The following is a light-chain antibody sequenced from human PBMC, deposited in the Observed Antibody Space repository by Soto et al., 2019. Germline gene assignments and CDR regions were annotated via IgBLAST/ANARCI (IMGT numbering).Light chain of an antibody. CDR2: EVN. Sequence: QSVLTQPPSASGXXXXSXTXSXTGTSSDVGGYNYVSWYQQHPGKVPKLMIYEVNKRPSGVPDRFSGSKSGNTASLTVSGLQAEDEADYYCTSYAGGNNVFGTGTKLTVL. CDR1: SSDVGGYNY. J-gene: IGLJ1*01. CDR3: TSYAGGNNV. V-gene: IGLV2-8*01.